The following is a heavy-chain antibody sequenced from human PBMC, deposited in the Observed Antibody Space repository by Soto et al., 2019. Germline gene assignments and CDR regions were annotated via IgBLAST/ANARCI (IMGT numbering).Heavy chain of an antibody. CDR3: ARDRVQYSSSWHTDGFHX. CDR1: GFTFSSYA. V-gene: IGHV3-30-3*01. D-gene: IGHD6-13*01. J-gene: IGHJ4*02. Sequence: PGGSLRLSCAASGFTFSSYAMHWVRQAPGKGLEWVAVISYDGSNKYYADSVKGRFTISRDNSKNTLYLQMNSLRAEDTAVYYCARDRVQYSSSWHTDGFHXWGQGTLFTVSX. CDR2: ISYDGSNK.